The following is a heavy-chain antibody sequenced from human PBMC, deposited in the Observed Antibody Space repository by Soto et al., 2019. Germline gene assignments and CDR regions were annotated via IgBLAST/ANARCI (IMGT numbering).Heavy chain of an antibody. V-gene: IGHV4-39*01. CDR2: IYYSGST. J-gene: IGHJ5*02. CDR3: ARSPITMVRGDPWFDP. Sequence: SSETLSLTCTVSGGSISSSSYYWGWIRQPPGKGLEWIGSIYYSGSTYYNPSLKSRVTISVDTSKNQFSLKLSSVTAADTAVYYCARSPITMVRGDPWFDPWGQGTLVTVSS. D-gene: IGHD3-10*01. CDR1: GGSISSSSYY.